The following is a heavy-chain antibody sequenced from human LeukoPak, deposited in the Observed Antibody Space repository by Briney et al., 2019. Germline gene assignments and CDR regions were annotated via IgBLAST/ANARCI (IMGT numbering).Heavy chain of an antibody. V-gene: IGHV4-59*12. D-gene: IGHD6-19*01. Sequence: SETLSLTCTVSGGSISSYYWSWIRQPPGKGLEWIGYIYYSGNTNYNSSLESRVTISVDTSKNQFSLKLSSVTAADTAVYYCARGRDSSGWYGWYFDLWGRGTLVTVSS. CDR2: IYYSGNT. J-gene: IGHJ2*01. CDR1: GGSISSYY. CDR3: ARGRDSSGWYGWYFDL.